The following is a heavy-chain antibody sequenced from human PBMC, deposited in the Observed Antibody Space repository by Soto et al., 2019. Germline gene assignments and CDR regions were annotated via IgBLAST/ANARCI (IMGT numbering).Heavy chain of an antibody. Sequence: TSETLSLTCTVSGGSISSGGYYWSWIRQHPGKGLEWIGYIYYSGSTYYNPSLKSRVTISVDTSKNQFSLKLSSVTAADTAVYYCARGLGYCSSTSCYPQRFDPWGQGTLVTVSS. V-gene: IGHV4-31*03. D-gene: IGHD2-2*01. J-gene: IGHJ5*02. CDR3: ARGLGYCSSTSCYPQRFDP. CDR2: IYYSGST. CDR1: GGSISSGGYY.